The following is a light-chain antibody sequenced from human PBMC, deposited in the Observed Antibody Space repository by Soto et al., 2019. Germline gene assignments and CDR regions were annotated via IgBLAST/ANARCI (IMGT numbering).Light chain of an antibody. CDR3: QQYNSYPWT. Sequence: DIQMTQSPSTLSASVGDRVTITCRASQSISSWLAWYQQKPGKAPKLLSYDASSLESGVPSRFRGSGSRTEYTLTISSLQPDDFTTYYSQQYNSYPWTFCQRTKVEIK. J-gene: IGKJ1*01. CDR1: QSISSW. CDR2: DAS. V-gene: IGKV1-5*01.